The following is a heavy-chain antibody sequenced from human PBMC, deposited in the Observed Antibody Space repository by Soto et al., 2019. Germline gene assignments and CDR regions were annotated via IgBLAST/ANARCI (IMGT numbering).Heavy chain of an antibody. CDR3: AVMVAATDFDY. V-gene: IGHV4-34*01. D-gene: IGHD2-15*01. Sequence: SETLSLTCAVYGGSFSGYYWSWIRQPPGEGLEWIWEINHSGSTNYNPSLKSRVTISVDTSKNQFSLKLSSVTAADTAVYYCAVMVAATDFDYWGQGTLVTVSS. CDR2: INHSGST. J-gene: IGHJ4*02. CDR1: GGSFSGYY.